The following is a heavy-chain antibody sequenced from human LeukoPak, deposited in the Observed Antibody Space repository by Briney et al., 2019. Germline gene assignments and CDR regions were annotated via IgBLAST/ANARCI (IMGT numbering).Heavy chain of an antibody. CDR1: GLXFTYSD. Sequence: PGGSLRLSCVASGLXFTYSDFNWIRQAPGKGLEWLSTITRSSSNLYYADSVKGRFTTSRDDAKDSVYLQMENLRVEDTAIYYCARNFDSWGQGTLVTVSS. CDR3: ARNFDS. CDR2: ITRSSSNL. J-gene: IGHJ4*02. V-gene: IGHV3-69-1*02.